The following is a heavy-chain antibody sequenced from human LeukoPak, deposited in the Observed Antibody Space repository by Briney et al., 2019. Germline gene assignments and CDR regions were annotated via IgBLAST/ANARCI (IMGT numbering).Heavy chain of an antibody. V-gene: IGHV3-66*01. CDR3: ARDGLTTVAFDY. J-gene: IGHJ4*02. CDR1: GFTVGSNY. Sequence: GGSLRLSCGASGFTVGSNYMSWVRQAPGKGLEWVSVIYSGGSTYYADSVKGRFTISRDNAKNTLFLQINSLRAEDTAVYYCARDGLTTVAFDYWGQGTLVTVSS. CDR2: IYSGGST. D-gene: IGHD4-23*01.